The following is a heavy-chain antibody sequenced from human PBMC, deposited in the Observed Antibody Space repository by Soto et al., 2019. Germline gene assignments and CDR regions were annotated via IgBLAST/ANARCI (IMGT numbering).Heavy chain of an antibody. CDR2: ISYDGSNK. D-gene: IGHD3-22*01. CDR3: ARDRNYYDRSGYYAFDS. CDR1: GFTFSSYA. Sequence: GGSLRLSCAASGFTFSSYAMHWVRQAPGKGLEWVAVISYDGSNKYYADSVKGRFTISRDNSKNTLYLQMNSLRAEDTAVYYCARDRNYYDRSGYYAFDSWGQGTLVT. V-gene: IGHV3-30-3*01. J-gene: IGHJ4*02.